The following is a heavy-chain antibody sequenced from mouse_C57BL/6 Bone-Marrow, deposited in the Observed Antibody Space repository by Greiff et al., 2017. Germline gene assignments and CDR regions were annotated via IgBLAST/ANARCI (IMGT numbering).Heavy chain of an antibody. CDR2: IWSDGST. CDR1: GFSLTSYG. CDR3: ARQDPTGTGYFDY. V-gene: IGHV2-6-1*01. D-gene: IGHD4-1*01. Sequence: VKLMESGPGLVAPSQSLSITCTVSGFSLTSYGVHWVRQPPGKGLEWLVVIWSDGSTTYNSALKSRLSISKDNSKSQVFLKMNSLQTDDTAMYYCARQDPTGTGYFDYWGQGTTLTVSS. J-gene: IGHJ2*01.